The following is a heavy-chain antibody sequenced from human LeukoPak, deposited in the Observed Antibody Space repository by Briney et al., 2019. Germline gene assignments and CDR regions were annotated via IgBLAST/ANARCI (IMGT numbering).Heavy chain of an antibody. J-gene: IGHJ4*02. V-gene: IGHV4-61*08. CDR2: IYYSGST. Sequence: SETLSLTCTVSGGSVSSGGYYWSWIRQPPGKGLEWIGYIYYSGSTNYNPSLKSRVTISVDTSKNQFSLKLSSVTAADTAVYYCARGLGYCSSTSCYPYFDYWGQGTLVTVSS. CDR3: ARGLGYCSSTSCYPYFDY. D-gene: IGHD2-2*01. CDR1: GGSVSSGGYY.